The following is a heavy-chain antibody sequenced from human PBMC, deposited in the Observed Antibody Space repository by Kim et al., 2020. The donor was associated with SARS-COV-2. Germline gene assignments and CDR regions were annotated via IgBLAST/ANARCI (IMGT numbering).Heavy chain of an antibody. V-gene: IGHV4-39*01. CDR2: RSYGGST. CDR1: GGSISSSSYF. CDR3: ARRPQGVASGWGYGMDV. J-gene: IGHJ6*01. D-gene: IGHD5-12*01. Sequence: SETLSLTCTVSGGSISSSSYFWVWIRQPPGKGLEWIATRSYGGSTYYNPSLKSRGTISVDTSKNQFSLSLNPVTAADSAVYYCARRPQGVASGWGYGMDV.